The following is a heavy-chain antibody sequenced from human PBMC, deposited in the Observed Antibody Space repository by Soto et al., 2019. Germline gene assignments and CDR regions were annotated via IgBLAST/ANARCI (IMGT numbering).Heavy chain of an antibody. J-gene: IGHJ5*02. D-gene: IGHD3-10*01. CDR3: AGRITMVRGGLSWFDP. V-gene: IGHV4-59*01. CDR2: IYYSGST. Sequence: SETLSLTCTVSGGSISSYYWSWIRQPPGKGLEWIGYIYYSGSTNYNPSLKSRVTISVDTSKNQSSLKLSSVTAADTAVYYCAGRITMVRGGLSWFDPWGQGTLVTVSS. CDR1: GGSISSYY.